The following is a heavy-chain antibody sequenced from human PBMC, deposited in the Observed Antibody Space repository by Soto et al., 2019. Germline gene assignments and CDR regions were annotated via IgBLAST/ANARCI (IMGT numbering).Heavy chain of an antibody. CDR3: ADIGGYDSAGGAY. CDR1: GFTFSAYG. V-gene: IGHV3-33*05. Sequence: QVQLVESGGGVVQPGQSLRLACAASGFTFSAYGMHWVRQAPGKGLEWVTFISFNGKKTDYADSVKGRFTVSRDNFKKTLYLQMNSLRAEDTAVYYCADIGGYDSAGGAYWGQGALVTVSS. D-gene: IGHD5-12*01. J-gene: IGHJ4*02. CDR2: ISFNGKKT.